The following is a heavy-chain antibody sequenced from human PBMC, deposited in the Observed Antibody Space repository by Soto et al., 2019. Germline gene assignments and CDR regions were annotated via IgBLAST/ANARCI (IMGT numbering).Heavy chain of an antibody. J-gene: IGHJ4*02. CDR1: GYSFTSYW. V-gene: IGHV5-51*01. Sequence: PGESLKISCKGSGYSFTSYWIGWVRQMPGKGLEWMGIIYPGDSDTRYSPSFQGQVTISADKSISTAYLQWSSLKASDTAMYYCARLAEEWAPNYYGSGSYSYYFDDWGQGTRVTVSS. CDR2: IYPGDSDT. D-gene: IGHD3-10*01. CDR3: ARLAEEWAPNYYGSGSYSYYFDD.